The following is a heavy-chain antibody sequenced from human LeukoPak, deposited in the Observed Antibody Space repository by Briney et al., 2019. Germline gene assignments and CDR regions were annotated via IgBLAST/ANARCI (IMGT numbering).Heavy chain of an antibody. CDR3: ASGPRWHAFDI. V-gene: IGHV3-74*01. CDR2: INIDGSST. Sequence: GGSLRLSCAASGFTFSSYWMYWVRQAPGKGLVWVSRINIDGSSTSHADSVKGRFTISRDNAKNTLYLQMNNLRAEDTAVYHCASGPRWHAFDIWGQGTMVTVSS. J-gene: IGHJ3*02. D-gene: IGHD4-23*01. CDR1: GFTFSSYW.